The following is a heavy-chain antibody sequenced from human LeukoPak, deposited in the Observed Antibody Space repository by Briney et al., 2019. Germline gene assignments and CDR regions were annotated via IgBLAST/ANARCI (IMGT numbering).Heavy chain of an antibody. J-gene: IGHJ6*04. D-gene: IGHD3-10*01. CDR2: INHSGST. V-gene: IGHV4-34*01. Sequence: KASETLSLTCAVYGGSFSGYYWSWIRQPPGKGLEGIGEINHSGSTNYNPSLKNRVTISVDTSKNQFSLKLSSVTAADTAVYYCARERISAGVRGVIHGMDVWGKGTTVTVSS. CDR3: ARERISAGVRGVIHGMDV. CDR1: GGSFSGYY.